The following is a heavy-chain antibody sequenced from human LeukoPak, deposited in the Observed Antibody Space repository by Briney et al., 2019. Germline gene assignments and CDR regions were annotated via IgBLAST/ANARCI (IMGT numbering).Heavy chain of an antibody. CDR1: EFTFSNYG. CDR2: IASDGKDK. CDR3: AREDGYCSSTS. J-gene: IGHJ4*02. V-gene: IGHV3-33*08. D-gene: IGHD2-2*01. Sequence: GGSLRLSCAATEFTFSNYGMHWVRQAPGKGLEWVTVIASDGKDKHYADSVKGRFTISRDNAKNSLYLQMNSLRDEDTAVYYCAREDGYCSSTSCGQGTLVTVSS.